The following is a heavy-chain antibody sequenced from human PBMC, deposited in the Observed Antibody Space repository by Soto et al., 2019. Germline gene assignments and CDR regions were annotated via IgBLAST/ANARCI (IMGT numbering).Heavy chain of an antibody. J-gene: IGHJ6*03. Sequence: SETLSLTCTVSGGSISSYYWSWIRQPPGKGLEWIGYIYYSGSTNYNPSLKSRVTISVDTSKNQFSLKLSSVTAADTAVYYCARRIVVVPAAVSYYYYYMDVWGKGTTVTVSS. CDR2: IYYSGST. CDR3: ARRIVVVPAAVSYYYYYMDV. V-gene: IGHV4-59*08. D-gene: IGHD2-2*01. CDR1: GGSISSYY.